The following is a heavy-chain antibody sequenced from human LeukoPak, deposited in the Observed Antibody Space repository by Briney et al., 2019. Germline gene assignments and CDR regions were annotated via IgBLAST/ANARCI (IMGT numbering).Heavy chain of an antibody. J-gene: IGHJ2*01. Sequence: SETLSLTCTVSGGSISSGSYYWSWIRQPAGKGLEWIGRIYTSGSTNYNPSLKSRVTISVDTSKNQFSLKLSSVTAADTAVYYCARHPTTNDYGGNDWYFDLWGRGTLVTVSS. CDR1: GGSISSGSYY. D-gene: IGHD4-23*01. CDR2: IYTSGST. V-gene: IGHV4-61*02. CDR3: ARHPTTNDYGGNDWYFDL.